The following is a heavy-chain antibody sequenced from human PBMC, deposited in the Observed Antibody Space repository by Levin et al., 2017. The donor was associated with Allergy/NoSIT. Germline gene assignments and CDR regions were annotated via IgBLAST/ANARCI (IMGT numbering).Heavy chain of an antibody. CDR2: IRANAHGGTT. D-gene: IGHD6-6*01. CDR3: TRVLVAARPRLAY. V-gene: IGHV3-49*03. J-gene: IGHJ4*02. Sequence: GGSLRLSCTVSGFTFADYAMKWFRQAPGKGLEWVSFIRANAHGGTTEYAASVKGRFTMSRDDAKSIAHLQMNSLKTEDTGVYFCTRVLVAARPRLAYWGQGTLVTVSS. CDR1: GFTFADYA.